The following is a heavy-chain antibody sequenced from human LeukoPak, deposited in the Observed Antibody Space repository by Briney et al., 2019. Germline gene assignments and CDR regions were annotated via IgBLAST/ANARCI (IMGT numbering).Heavy chain of an antibody. CDR2: ISYDGSNK. V-gene: IGHV3-30*04. J-gene: IGHJ4*02. CDR3: AKELASSGWRTNFDY. D-gene: IGHD6-19*01. Sequence: GGSLRLSCAASGFTFSSYAMHWVRQAPGKGLEWVAVISYDGSNKYYADSVKGRFTISRDNSKNTLYLQMNSLRAEDTAVYYCAKELASSGWRTNFDYWGQGTLVTVSS. CDR1: GFTFSSYA.